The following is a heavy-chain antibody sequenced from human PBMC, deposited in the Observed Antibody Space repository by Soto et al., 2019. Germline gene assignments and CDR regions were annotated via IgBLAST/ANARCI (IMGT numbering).Heavy chain of an antibody. CDR2: INHSGST. J-gene: IGHJ5*02. D-gene: IGHD3-10*01. Sequence: PSETLSLTCAVYGGSFSGYYWSWIRQPPGKGLEWIGEINHSGSTNYNPSLKSRVTISVDTSKNQFSLKLSSVTAADTAVYYCARAGYYGSGSYYKSPWFDPWGQGTLVTVSS. CDR1: GGSFSGYY. V-gene: IGHV4-34*01. CDR3: ARAGYYGSGSYYKSPWFDP.